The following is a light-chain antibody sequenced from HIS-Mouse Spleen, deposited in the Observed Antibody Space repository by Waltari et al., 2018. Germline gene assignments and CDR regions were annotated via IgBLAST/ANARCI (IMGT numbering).Light chain of an antibody. CDR3: CSYAGSYTWV. CDR2: DVS. Sequence: QSALTQPRSVSGSPGQSVPIPCTGTSSDVGGYNYVSWYQPHPGKAPKLMIYDVSKRPSGVPDRFSGSKSGNTASLTISGLQAEDEADYYCCSYAGSYTWVFGGGTKLTVL. V-gene: IGLV2-11*01. CDR1: SSDVGGYNY. J-gene: IGLJ3*02.